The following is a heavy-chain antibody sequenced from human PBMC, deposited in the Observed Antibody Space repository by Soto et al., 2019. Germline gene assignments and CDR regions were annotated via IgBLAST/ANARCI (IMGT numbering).Heavy chain of an antibody. D-gene: IGHD5-12*01. Sequence: QVTLKESGPTLVKPTQTLTLTCTLSGFSLNTPGVGVGWIRQPPGKALECLALIFWDDDARYNPSLRSRLTITKDTXXNXVXXIVTNMDPVDTATYYCAHKKRVGHGSPYYFYGMDVWGQGTTVTVSS. V-gene: IGHV2-5*02. CDR1: GFSLNTPGVG. CDR3: AHKKRVGHGSPYYFYGMDV. J-gene: IGHJ6*02. CDR2: IFWDDDA.